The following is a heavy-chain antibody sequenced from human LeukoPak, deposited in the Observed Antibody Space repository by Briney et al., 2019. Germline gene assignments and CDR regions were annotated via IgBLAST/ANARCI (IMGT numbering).Heavy chain of an antibody. CDR1: GGSFSGYY. Sequence: PSETLSLTCAVYGGSFSGYYLSWIRQPPGKGLEWIGEINHSGSTNYNPSLKSRVTISVDTSKNQFSLKLSSVTAADTAVYYCARQDWNYSDWFDPWGQGTLVTVSS. CDR3: ARQDWNYSDWFDP. CDR2: INHSGST. V-gene: IGHV4-34*01. J-gene: IGHJ5*02. D-gene: IGHD1-7*01.